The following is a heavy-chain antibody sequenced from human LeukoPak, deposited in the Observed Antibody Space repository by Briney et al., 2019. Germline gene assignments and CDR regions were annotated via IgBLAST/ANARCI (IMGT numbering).Heavy chain of an antibody. CDR1: GYSFTSYW. CDR2: IYPGDSDT. CDR3: AIHPSSGSDSNSYSYGMDV. V-gene: IGHV5-51*01. Sequence: GESLKISCKGSGYSFTSYWIGWVRQMPGKGLEWMGIIYPGDSDTRYSPSFQGQVTISADKSITTAYLQWSSLKASDTAIYYCAIHPSSGSDSNSYSYGMDVWGQGTTVTVSS. D-gene: IGHD5-12*01. J-gene: IGHJ6*02.